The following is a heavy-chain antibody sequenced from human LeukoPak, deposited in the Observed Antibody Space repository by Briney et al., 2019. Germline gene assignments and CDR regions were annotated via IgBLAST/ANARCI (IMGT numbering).Heavy chain of an antibody. J-gene: IGHJ4*02. CDR1: GGSISSSDSY. CDR2: VYYSGST. V-gene: IGHV4-39*01. CDR3: ARRRVDNRSGWYFDY. Sequence: SETLSVTCTVSGGSISSSDSYWGWIRQPPGQGLEWIGSVYYSGSTYFNPSLRSRVTISVDTSKNQFSLKLNSVAAADTAVYYCARRRVDNRSGWYFDYWGQGTLVTVSS. D-gene: IGHD6-25*01.